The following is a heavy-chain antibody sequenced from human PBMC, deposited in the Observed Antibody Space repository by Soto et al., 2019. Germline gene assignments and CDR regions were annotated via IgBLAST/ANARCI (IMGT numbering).Heavy chain of an antibody. CDR3: ARVSRGSYYPDAFDI. J-gene: IGHJ3*02. V-gene: IGHV1-18*01. D-gene: IGHD1-26*01. CDR2: ISAYNGNT. Sequence: ASVKVSCKASGYTFTSYGISWVRQAPGQGLEWMGWISAYNGNTNYAQKLQGRVTMTTDTSTSTAYMELRSLRSDDTAVYYCARVSRGSYYPDAFDIWGQGTMVTVSS. CDR1: GYTFTSYG.